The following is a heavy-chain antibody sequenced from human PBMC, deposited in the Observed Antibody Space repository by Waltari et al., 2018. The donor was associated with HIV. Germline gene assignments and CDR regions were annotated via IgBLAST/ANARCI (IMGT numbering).Heavy chain of an antibody. Sequence: SGYPFTQYGISWVRQAPGQGLEWMGWTSTYNLNTNYAQKFQGRITLTRDTSTSTVYMELMSLTSDDTAVYYCAREGFCRGGSCYSGAVDIWGQGTLVTVSS. CDR2: TSTYNLNT. CDR3: AREGFCRGGSCYSGAVDI. V-gene: IGHV1-18*04. CDR1: GYPFTQYG. J-gene: IGHJ3*02. D-gene: IGHD2-15*01.